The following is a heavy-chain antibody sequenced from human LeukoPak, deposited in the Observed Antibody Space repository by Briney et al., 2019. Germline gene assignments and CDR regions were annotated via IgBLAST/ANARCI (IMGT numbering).Heavy chain of an antibody. Sequence: SETLSLTCTVSGGSISSSSYYWGWIRQPPGKGLEWIGSMYHSGSTYYNPSLKSRVTISVDTSKNQFSLKLSSVTAADTAVYYCARVYYGDYVNYWGQGTLVTVSS. CDR3: ARVYYGDYVNY. CDR1: GGSISSSSYY. J-gene: IGHJ4*02. V-gene: IGHV4-39*01. CDR2: MYHSGST. D-gene: IGHD4-17*01.